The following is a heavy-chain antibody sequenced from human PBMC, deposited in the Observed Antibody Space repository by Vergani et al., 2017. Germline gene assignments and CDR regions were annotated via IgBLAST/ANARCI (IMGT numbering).Heavy chain of an antibody. J-gene: IGHJ6*02. CDR3: AKSGERYYYGSGSYYYYYGMDV. D-gene: IGHD3-10*01. CDR1: GGTFSSYA. CDR2: IIPIFGTA. V-gene: IGHV1-69*12. Sequence: QVQLVQSGAEVKKPGSSVKVSCKASGGTFSSYAISWVRQAPGQGLEWMGGIIPIFGTANYAQKFQGRVTITADESTSTAYMELSSLRSEDTAVYYCAKSGERYYYGSGSYYYYYGMDVWGQGTTVTVSS.